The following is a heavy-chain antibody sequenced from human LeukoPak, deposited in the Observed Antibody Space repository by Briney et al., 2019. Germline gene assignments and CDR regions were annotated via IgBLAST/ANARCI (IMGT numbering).Heavy chain of an antibody. J-gene: IGHJ4*02. V-gene: IGHV3-NL1*01. CDR1: GFTFRSYG. CDR3: ARGSPEHITRYCSGGNRYNFFDY. D-gene: IGHD2-15*01. Sequence: GGSLRLSCAASGFTFRSYGMHWVRQAPGKGLEWVSVIYIGGSTYYADSVKGRFTISRDNSKNTLYLQMDSLRAEDTAVYFCARGSPEHITRYCSGGNRYNFFDYWGQGTLVTVSS. CDR2: IYIGGST.